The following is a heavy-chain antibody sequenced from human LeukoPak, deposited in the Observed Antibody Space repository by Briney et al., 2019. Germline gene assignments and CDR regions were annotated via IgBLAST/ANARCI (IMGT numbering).Heavy chain of an antibody. CDR1: GFTFSSYG. CDR2: IWYDGSNK. Sequence: GRSLRLSCAASGFTFSSYGMHWVRQAPGKGLEWVAVIWYDGSNKYYADSVKGRFTISRDNSKNTLYLQMNSLRAEDTAVYYCARDRAYSGLGMDVWGKGTTVTVSS. D-gene: IGHD6-13*01. CDR3: ARDRAYSGLGMDV. J-gene: IGHJ6*04. V-gene: IGHV3-33*01.